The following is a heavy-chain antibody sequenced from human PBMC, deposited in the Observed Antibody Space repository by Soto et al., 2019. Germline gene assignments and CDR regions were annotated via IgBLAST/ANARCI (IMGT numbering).Heavy chain of an antibody. CDR3: ARHMGYYYDSSGSHAFDI. V-gene: IGHV5-51*01. D-gene: IGHD3-22*01. Sequence: GESLKISCEASGYSFITYWIGWVRQMPGKGLEWMGIIYPGDSYTNYSPSFQGHVTISADKSISTAYLQWSSLKASDTAMYYCARHMGYYYDSSGSHAFDIWGQGTMVTVS. CDR1: GYSFITYW. J-gene: IGHJ3*02. CDR2: IYPGDSYT.